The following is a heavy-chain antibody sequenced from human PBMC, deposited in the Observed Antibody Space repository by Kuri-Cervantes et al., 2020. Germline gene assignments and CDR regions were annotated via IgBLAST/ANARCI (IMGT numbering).Heavy chain of an antibody. V-gene: IGHV1-46*01. D-gene: IGHD2-2*02. Sequence: ASVKVSCKASGGTFSSYTISWVRQAPGQGLEWMGIINPSGGSTSYAQKFQGRVTMTRDTSTSTVYMELSSLRSEDTAVYYCARGWTLQQDCSSTSCNTLDGLYWGQGTLVTVSS. CDR1: GGTFSSYT. CDR2: INPSGGST. CDR3: ARGWTLQQDCSSTSCNTLDGLY. J-gene: IGHJ4*02.